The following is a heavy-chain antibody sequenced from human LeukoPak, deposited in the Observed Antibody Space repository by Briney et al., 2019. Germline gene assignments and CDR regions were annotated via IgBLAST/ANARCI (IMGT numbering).Heavy chain of an antibody. CDR1: GGSISSYY. V-gene: IGHV4-59*01. CDR2: IYYSGST. CDR3: ARDTAMVRYFDY. D-gene: IGHD5-18*01. J-gene: IGHJ4*02. Sequence: SETLSLTCTVSGGSISSYYWSWIRQPPGKGLEWIGYIYYSGSTNYNPSLKSRVTISVDTSKNQFSLKLSSVTAADTALYYCARDTAMVRYFDYWGQGTLVTVSS.